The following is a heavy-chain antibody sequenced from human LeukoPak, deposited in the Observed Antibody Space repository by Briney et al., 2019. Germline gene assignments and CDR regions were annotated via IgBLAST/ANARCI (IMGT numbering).Heavy chain of an antibody. J-gene: IGHJ4*02. CDR1: GFTFSDYS. D-gene: IGHD5-12*01. CDR2: ISSSSSFI. V-gene: IGHV3-21*01. CDR3: ARWYSGYDPKALDY. Sequence: PGGSLRLSCAASGFTFSDYSMNWVRQAPGKGLEWVSSISSSSSFIYYADSVKGRFTISRDNAKNSLYLQMNSLRAEDTAVYYCARWYSGYDPKALDYWGQGTLVTVSS.